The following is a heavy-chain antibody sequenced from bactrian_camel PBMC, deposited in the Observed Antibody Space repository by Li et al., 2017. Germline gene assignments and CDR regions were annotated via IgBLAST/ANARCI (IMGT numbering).Heavy chain of an antibody. CDR2: IDMYDNKR. J-gene: IGHJ4*01. D-gene: IGHD6*01. CDR3: AAAVFGMFGGRWYRTECAPVRDTD. CDR1: GFTSSRYV. V-gene: IGHV3-2*01. Sequence: HVQLVESGGGSVQAGGSLRLSCAASGFTSSRYVIGWFRQAPGKEREGVAIIDMYDNKRYADSVEGRFTISKDNAKNTLFLQMNSLQPEDTAMYYCAAAVFGMFGGRWYRTECAPVRDTDWGQGTQVTVS.